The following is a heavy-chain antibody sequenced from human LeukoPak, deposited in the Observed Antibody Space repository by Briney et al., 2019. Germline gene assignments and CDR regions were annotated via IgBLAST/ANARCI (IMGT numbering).Heavy chain of an antibody. V-gene: IGHV1-69*13. Sequence: GASVKVSCKASGDTFSSYAISWVRQAPGQGLEWMGGIIPIFGTANYAQKFQGRVTITADESTSTAYMELSSLRSEDTAVYYCARDLGPENWFDPWGQGTLVTVSS. CDR2: IIPIFGTA. J-gene: IGHJ5*02. CDR1: GDTFSSYA. CDR3: ARDLGPENWFDP.